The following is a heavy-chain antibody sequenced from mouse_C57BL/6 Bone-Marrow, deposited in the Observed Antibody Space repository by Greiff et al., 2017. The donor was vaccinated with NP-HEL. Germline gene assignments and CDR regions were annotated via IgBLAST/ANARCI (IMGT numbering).Heavy chain of an antibody. D-gene: IGHD2-3*01. CDR3: TRSGNDGYYVGY. CDR2: IYPGNSDT. J-gene: IGHJ2*01. V-gene: IGHV1-5*01. Sequence: VHVKQSGTVLARPGASVKMSCKTSGYTFTSYWMHWVKQRPGQGLEWIGAIYPGNSDTSYNQKFKGKAKLTAVTSASTAYMELSSLTNEDSAVYYCTRSGNDGYYVGYWGQGTTLTVSS. CDR1: GYTFTSYW.